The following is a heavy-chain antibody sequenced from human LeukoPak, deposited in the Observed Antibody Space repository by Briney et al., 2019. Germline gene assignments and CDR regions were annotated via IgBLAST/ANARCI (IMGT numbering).Heavy chain of an antibody. V-gene: IGHV4-38-2*01. D-gene: IGHD6-13*01. Sequence: SETLSLTCAVSGYSISSGYYWGWFRQPPGKGLEWIGCIYHSGNTYYNPSLKSRVTISVDTSKNLFSLSLTSVTAADTAVYYCARQGGSSSPYYYHYMDVWGKGTTVTVSS. J-gene: IGHJ6*03. CDR2: IYHSGNT. CDR3: ARQGGSSSPYYYHYMDV. CDR1: GYSISSGYY.